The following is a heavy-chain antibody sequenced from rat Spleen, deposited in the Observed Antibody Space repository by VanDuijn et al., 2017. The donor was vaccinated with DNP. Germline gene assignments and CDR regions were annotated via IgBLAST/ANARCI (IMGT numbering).Heavy chain of an antibody. J-gene: IGHJ2*01. V-gene: IGHV4-2*01. CDR3: ARGPNYGGYADYFDY. CDR1: GFNFNDYW. Sequence: EVKLVESGGGLVQPGRSLKLSCAASGFNFNDYWMGWVRQAPGKGLEWIGQINKDSSTITYIPSLKDKFTISSDNDQNTLYLQMSKLGSEDTAIYYCARGPNYGGYADYFDYWGQGVMVSVSS. D-gene: IGHD1-11*01. CDR2: INKDSSTI.